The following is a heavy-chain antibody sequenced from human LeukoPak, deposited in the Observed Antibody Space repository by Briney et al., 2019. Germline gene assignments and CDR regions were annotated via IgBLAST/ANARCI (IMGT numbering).Heavy chain of an antibody. Sequence: KSSETLSLTCTVSGYSISSGYYWGWIRQPPGEGLEWIGEINHSGSTNYNPSLKSRVTISVDTSKTQFSLKLSSVTAADTAVYYCARQGRYYYYYMDVWGKGTTVTISS. CDR1: GYSISSGYY. V-gene: IGHV4-38-2*02. CDR3: ARQGRYYYYYMDV. J-gene: IGHJ6*03. CDR2: INHSGST.